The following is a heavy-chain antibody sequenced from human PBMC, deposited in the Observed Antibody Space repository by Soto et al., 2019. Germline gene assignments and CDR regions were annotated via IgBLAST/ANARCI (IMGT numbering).Heavy chain of an antibody. CDR1: GLTFSNYE. V-gene: IGHV3-48*03. CDR2: ISKSGSVI. D-gene: IGHD3-3*01. J-gene: IGHJ6*02. CDR3: ASVTLRFSYGIDV. Sequence: GGSLRLPCTGSGLTFSNYEMHWVRQAPGKGLEWLSYISKSGSVIYYADSVKGRFTISRDNANNFLYLQMNSLRAEDTAVYFCASVTLRFSYGIDVWGQGTTVTVSS.